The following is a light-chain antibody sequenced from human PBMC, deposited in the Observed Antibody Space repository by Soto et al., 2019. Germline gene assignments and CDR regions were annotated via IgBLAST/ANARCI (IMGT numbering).Light chain of an antibody. J-gene: IGKJ5*01. V-gene: IGKV3-11*01. CDR1: QSVGSF. CDR3: QQRNSWPPTFT. CDR2: DTS. Sequence: EILLTQSPGTLSLSPGERATLSCRASQSVGSFLAWYQQKPGQAPRLLIYDTSIRATGIPARFSGSGSGTDFTLTISSLEPEDFAVYYCQQRNSWPPTFTFGQGTRLEIK.